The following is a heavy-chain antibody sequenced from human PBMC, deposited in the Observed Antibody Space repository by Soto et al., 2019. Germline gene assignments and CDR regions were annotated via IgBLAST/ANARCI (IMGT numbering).Heavy chain of an antibody. CDR3: AKDRRWELLTLFNYYYGMDV. Sequence: GGSLRLSCAASGFTFSSYGMHWVRQAPGKGLEWVAVISYDGSNKYYADSVKGRFTISRDNSKNTLYLQMNSLRAEDTAVYYCAKDRRWELLTLFNYYYGMDVWGQGTTVTVS. D-gene: IGHD1-26*01. CDR1: GFTFSSYG. V-gene: IGHV3-30*18. CDR2: ISYDGSNK. J-gene: IGHJ6*02.